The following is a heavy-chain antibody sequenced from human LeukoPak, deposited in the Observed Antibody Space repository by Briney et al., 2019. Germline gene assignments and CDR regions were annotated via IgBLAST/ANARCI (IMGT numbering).Heavy chain of an antibody. CDR2: ITAIDGRT. Sequence: GGSLRLSCVASGFTFSSTTMGWVRQAPGRGLEWVSSITAIDGRTYYADSVRGRFTISRDSSKNTVYLQLNSLRAGDTAIYYCTKDRRGPAAGTWYFDSWGQGTLVTVSS. D-gene: IGHD6-13*01. V-gene: IGHV3-23*01. J-gene: IGHJ4*02. CDR3: TKDRRGPAAGTWYFDS. CDR1: GFTFSSTT.